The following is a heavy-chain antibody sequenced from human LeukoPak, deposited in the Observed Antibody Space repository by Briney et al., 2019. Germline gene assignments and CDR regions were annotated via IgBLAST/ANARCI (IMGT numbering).Heavy chain of an antibody. CDR3: ARGPYYYDSSGYYGPPHFDY. CDR1: GGTFSSYA. Sequence: SVRVSCKASGGTFSSYAISWVRQAPGQGLEWMGGIIPIFGTANYAQKFQGRVTITADESTSTAYMELSSLRSEDTAVYYCARGPYYYDSSGYYGPPHFDYWGQGTLATVSS. V-gene: IGHV1-69*01. J-gene: IGHJ4*02. CDR2: IIPIFGTA. D-gene: IGHD3-22*01.